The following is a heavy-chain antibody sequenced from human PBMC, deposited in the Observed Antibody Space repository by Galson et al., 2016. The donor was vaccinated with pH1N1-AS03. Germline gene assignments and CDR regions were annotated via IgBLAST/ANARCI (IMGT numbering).Heavy chain of an antibody. D-gene: IGHD3-22*01. V-gene: IGHV3-33*01. CDR3: AGGQGYNSGYFDTDY. CDR2: IWYDGSNK. J-gene: IGHJ4*02. Sequence: SLRLSCAASGFTFSSYGMHWVRQTPGKGLEWVAVIWYDGSNKYYADSVKGRFTISRDNSKNTLYLQMSSLRAEDTAVYYCAGGQGYNSGYFDTDYWGRGTLVTVSS. CDR1: GFTFSSYG.